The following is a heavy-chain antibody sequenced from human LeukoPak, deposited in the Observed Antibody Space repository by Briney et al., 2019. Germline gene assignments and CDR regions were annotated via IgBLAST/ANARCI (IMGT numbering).Heavy chain of an antibody. CDR1: GFTFDDYG. V-gene: IGHV3-20*04. Sequence: GGSLRLSCAASGFTFDDYGMSWVRQAPGKGLEWVSGINWNGGSTGYADSVKGRFTISRDNAKNSLYLQMNSLRAENTALYYCARAHLRASAFDIWGQGTMVTVSS. CDR2: INWNGGST. D-gene: IGHD4-17*01. CDR3: ARAHLRASAFDI. J-gene: IGHJ3*02.